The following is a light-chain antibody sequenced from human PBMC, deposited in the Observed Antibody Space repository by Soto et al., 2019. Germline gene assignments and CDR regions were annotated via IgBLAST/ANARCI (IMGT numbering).Light chain of an antibody. CDR1: QSVSSSY. CDR2: GAS. Sequence: IVFTQSPGTLSLSPGARATLSCRARQSVSSSYLAWYQQKPGQAPRLLIYGASSRATGIPDRFSGSVSGTDFTLTISRLETEDFAVYYGQQYGSSPPETFGQGTKVDIK. J-gene: IGKJ1*01. CDR3: QQYGSSPPET. V-gene: IGKV3-20*01.